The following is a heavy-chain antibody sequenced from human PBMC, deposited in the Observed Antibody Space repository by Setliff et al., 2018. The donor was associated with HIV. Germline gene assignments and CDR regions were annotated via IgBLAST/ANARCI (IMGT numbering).Heavy chain of an antibody. J-gene: IGHJ6*03. CDR3: ARGLADPWFFYYYYYYMDV. CDR1: GFTFTNHA. Sequence: PGGSLRLSCATSGFTFTNHAMHWVRQAPGKGLEWVAVIWFDGSRKYYADSVKGRFTISRDNAKSSLYLQMNNLTVEDTAVYYCARGLADPWFFYYYYYYMDVWGKGTTVTGSS. V-gene: IGHV3-33*03. D-gene: IGHD3-9*01. CDR2: IWFDGSRK.